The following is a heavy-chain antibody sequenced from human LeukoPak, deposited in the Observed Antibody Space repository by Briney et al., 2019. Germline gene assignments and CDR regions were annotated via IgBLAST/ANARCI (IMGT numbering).Heavy chain of an antibody. Sequence: GGSLRLSCAASGFIFSSYAMSWVREAPARGLEWVSSLRGNGDTFYADSVKGRFTLSRDESRNTVYLHLTELRVEDTAVYYCAKASWVSTADAVLWGQGAVVTVSS. D-gene: IGHD3-16*01. CDR2: LRGNGDT. CDR1: GFIFSSYA. V-gene: IGHV3-23*01. J-gene: IGHJ4*02. CDR3: AKASWVSTADAVL.